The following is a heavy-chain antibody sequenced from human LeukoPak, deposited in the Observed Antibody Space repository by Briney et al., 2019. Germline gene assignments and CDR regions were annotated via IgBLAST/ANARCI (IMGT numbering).Heavy chain of an antibody. CDR2: MNPNSGNT. V-gene: IGHV1-8*01. J-gene: IGHJ4*02. CDR3: ARVSHGYSYVLPFDY. D-gene: IGHD5-18*01. CDR1: GHTFTSYD. Sequence: ASVKVSCKPSGHTFTSYDINWVRQATGQGLEWMGWMNPNSGNTGYAQKFQGRVTMTRNTSISTAYMELSSLRSEDTAVYYCARVSHGYSYVLPFDYWGQGTLVTVSS.